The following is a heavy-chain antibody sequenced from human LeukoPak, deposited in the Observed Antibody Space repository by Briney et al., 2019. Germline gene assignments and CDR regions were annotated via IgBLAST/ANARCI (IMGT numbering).Heavy chain of an antibody. J-gene: IGHJ4*02. CDR2: ISWNSGSI. CDR3: ARGDSSGWLYYFDY. V-gene: IGHV3-9*01. Sequence: GRSLRLSCAASGFTFDDYAMHWVRQAPGKGLEWVSGISWNSGSIGYADSVKGRFTISRDNAKNSLYLQMNSLRAEDTALYYCARGDSSGWLYYFDYWGQGTLVTVSS. D-gene: IGHD3-22*01. CDR1: GFTFDDYA.